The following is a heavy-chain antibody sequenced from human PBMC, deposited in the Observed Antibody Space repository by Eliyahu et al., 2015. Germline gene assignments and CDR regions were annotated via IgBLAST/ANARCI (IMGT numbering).Heavy chain of an antibody. V-gene: IGHV1-3*01. J-gene: IGHJ4*02. CDR2: INAGNGNT. Sequence: QVQLVQSGAEVKKPGASVKVSCKASGYTFTSYAMHWVRQAPGQRLEWMGWINAGNGNTKYSQKFQGRVTITRDTSASTAYMELSSLRSEDTAVYYCARVRPGRAAAFDYWGQGTLVTVSS. CDR1: GYTFTSYA. D-gene: IGHD6-13*01. CDR3: ARVRPGRAAAFDY.